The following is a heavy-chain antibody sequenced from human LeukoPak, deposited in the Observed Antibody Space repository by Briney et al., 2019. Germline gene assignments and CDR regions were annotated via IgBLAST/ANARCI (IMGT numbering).Heavy chain of an antibody. Sequence: SETLSLTCTVSGGSISSYYWSWIRQPPGKGLEWIGYIYYSGSTNYNPSLKSRVTISVDTSKNQFSLKLSSVTAADTAVYYCARDRLREDAFDIWGQGTMVTVSS. V-gene: IGHV4-59*01. CDR1: GGSISSYY. J-gene: IGHJ3*02. CDR2: IYYSGST. CDR3: ARDRLREDAFDI. D-gene: IGHD1-26*01.